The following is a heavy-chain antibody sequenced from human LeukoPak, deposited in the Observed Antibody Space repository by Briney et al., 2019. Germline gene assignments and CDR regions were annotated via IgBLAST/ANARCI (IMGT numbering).Heavy chain of an antibody. J-gene: IGHJ4*02. CDR1: GFTFSNAW. CDR2: IKSKTDGGTT. CDR3: TTAAVAGVADFDY. D-gene: IGHD6-19*01. Sequence: PGGSLRLSCAASGFTFSNAWMSWVRQAPGKGLEWVGRIKSKTDGGTTDYAAPVKGRFTISRDDSKNTLYLQMNSLKTEDTAVYYCTTAAVAGVADFDYWGQGTLVTVSS. V-gene: IGHV3-15*01.